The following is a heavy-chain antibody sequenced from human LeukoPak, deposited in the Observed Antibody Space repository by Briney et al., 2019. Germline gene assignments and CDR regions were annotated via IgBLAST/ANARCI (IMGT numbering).Heavy chain of an antibody. CDR1: GFTLSNNA. V-gene: IGHV3-30*09. Sequence: GGSLRLSCAASGFTLSNNAMHWVRQAPGKGLEWVAWLPYDGSYNSTAASLKGRFAISKDISKNTLYLDMDSLTPEDTAVYYCAAAGLGVAHWFSSWGQGTLVIVSS. CDR2: LPYDGSYN. CDR3: AAAGLGVAHWFSS. D-gene: IGHD2-15*01. J-gene: IGHJ5*01.